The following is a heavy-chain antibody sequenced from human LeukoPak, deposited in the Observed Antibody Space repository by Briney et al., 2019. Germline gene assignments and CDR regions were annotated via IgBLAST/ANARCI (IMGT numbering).Heavy chain of an antibody. D-gene: IGHD2-21*01. CDR2: LAGSDDTT. CDR3: AKDICSWAHDN. J-gene: IGHJ4*02. Sequence: GGSLRLSCVASGFTLSRNAMSCVRQAPGKGREWVASLAGSDDTTWYADNVRGRFTISRDNSKSTLYLQVNSLRVEDAAIYYCAKDICSWAHDNWGQGLLVTVS. CDR1: GFTLSRNA. V-gene: IGHV3-23*01.